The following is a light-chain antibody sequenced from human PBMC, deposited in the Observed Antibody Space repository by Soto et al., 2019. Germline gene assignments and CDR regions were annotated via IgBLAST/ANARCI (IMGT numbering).Light chain of an antibody. Sequence: AIQLTQSPYSMSASVGDRVTITCRTSQGISSALAWYQQKPGKAPKLLIYDASSLESGVPSRFSGSGSGTDFSLTICSLQHEDFATYYCQQFSHFSCVFGPGPKVDIK. CDR2: DAS. J-gene: IGKJ3*01. CDR3: QQFSHFSCV. CDR1: QGISSA. V-gene: IGKV1D-13*01.